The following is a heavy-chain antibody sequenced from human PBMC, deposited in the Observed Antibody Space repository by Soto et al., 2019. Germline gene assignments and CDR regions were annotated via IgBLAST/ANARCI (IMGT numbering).Heavy chain of an antibody. V-gene: IGHV4-34*01. CDR1: GGSFRGYY. J-gene: IGHJ4*02. CDR3: ARVSIVVVPAAREFDY. CDR2: INHSGST. D-gene: IGHD2-2*01. Sequence: LSLTCAVYGGSFRGYYWSWIRQPPGKGLEWIGEINHSGSTNYNPSLKSRVTISVDTSKNQFSLKLSSVTAADTAVYYCARVSIVVVPAAREFDYWGQGTLVTVSS.